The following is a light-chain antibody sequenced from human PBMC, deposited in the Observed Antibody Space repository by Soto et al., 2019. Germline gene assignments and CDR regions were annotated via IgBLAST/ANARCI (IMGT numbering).Light chain of an antibody. Sequence: QLVLTQSPSASASLGASVKLTCTLSSGHSSYAIAWHQQQPEKGPRYLMKLNSDGSHSKGDGSPDRFSGSSSGTERYLTISRLQSEDEADYYCQTWSTGIRVFGGGTKLTVL. CDR1: SGHSSYA. V-gene: IGLV4-69*01. CDR3: QTWSTGIRV. J-gene: IGLJ3*02. CDR2: LNSDGSH.